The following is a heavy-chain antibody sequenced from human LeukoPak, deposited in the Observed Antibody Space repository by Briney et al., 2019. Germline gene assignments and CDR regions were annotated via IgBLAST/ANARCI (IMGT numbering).Heavy chain of an antibody. D-gene: IGHD2-2*01. V-gene: IGHV1-2*02. CDR1: GYTLTDYY. CDR2: INPNIGGT. CDR3: ARDHCTSTSCYEDFYYGMDV. Sequence: ASLKVSCKASGYTLTDYYVQWVRQAPGQGLEWRGWINPNIGGTEYAQKFQGRVTMTRDTSTSTAYMDLSRLGSDDTAMYYCARDHCTSTSCYEDFYYGMDVWGQGTTLSVSS. J-gene: IGHJ6*02.